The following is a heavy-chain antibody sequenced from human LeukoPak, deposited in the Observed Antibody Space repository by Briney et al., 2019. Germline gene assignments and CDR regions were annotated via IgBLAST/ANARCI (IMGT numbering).Heavy chain of an antibody. Sequence: GGSLRPSCEASGFTFSDYWMGWVRQAPGKGLEWVANIIKDGSDKYYVDSVKGRFTISRDNAKNSVYLQMSSLRVEDTAVYYCTRELWPGDYWGQGILVTLSS. CDR2: IIKDGSDK. D-gene: IGHD3-16*01. CDR1: GFTFSDYW. V-gene: IGHV3-7*01. J-gene: IGHJ4*02. CDR3: TRELWPGDY.